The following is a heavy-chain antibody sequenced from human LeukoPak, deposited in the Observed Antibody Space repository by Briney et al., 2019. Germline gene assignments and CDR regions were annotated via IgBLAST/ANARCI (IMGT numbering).Heavy chain of an antibody. D-gene: IGHD2-21*02. V-gene: IGHV1-69*05. Sequence: VASVKVSCKASGGTFSSYAISWVRQAPGQGLEWMGRIIPIFGTANYAQKFQGRVTITTDESTSTAYMELSSLRSEDTAVYYCVRDLYCGGDCYSWFDYWGQGTLVTVSS. CDR2: IIPIFGTA. CDR3: VRDLYCGGDCYSWFDY. CDR1: GGTFSSYA. J-gene: IGHJ4*02.